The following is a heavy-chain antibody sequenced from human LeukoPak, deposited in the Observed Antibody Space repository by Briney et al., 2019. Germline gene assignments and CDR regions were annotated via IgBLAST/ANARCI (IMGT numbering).Heavy chain of an antibody. CDR2: IWYDGSNK. CDR1: GFTFSSYG. D-gene: IGHD3-22*01. Sequence: GRSLRLSCAASGFTFSSYGMHWVRQAPGKGLEWVAVIWYDGSNKYYADSVKGRFSISRDNSKNTLHLQMNSLRAEDTAVYYCAFDSTGPWGQGTLVTVSS. V-gene: IGHV3-33*01. J-gene: IGHJ5*02. CDR3: AFDSTGP.